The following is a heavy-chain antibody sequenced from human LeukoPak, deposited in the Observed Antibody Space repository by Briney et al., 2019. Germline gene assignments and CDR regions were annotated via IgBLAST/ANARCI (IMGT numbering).Heavy chain of an antibody. CDR3: ARSKLGSSWPHAFDY. CDR2: INHSGST. CDR1: GGSFSGYY. D-gene: IGHD6-13*01. J-gene: IGHJ4*02. V-gene: IGHV4-34*01. Sequence: SETLSLTCAVYGGSFSGYYWSWIRQPPGKGLEWIGEINHSGSTNYSPSLKSRVTISVDTSKNQFSLKLSSVTAADTAVYYCARSKLGSSWPHAFDYWGQGTLVTVSS.